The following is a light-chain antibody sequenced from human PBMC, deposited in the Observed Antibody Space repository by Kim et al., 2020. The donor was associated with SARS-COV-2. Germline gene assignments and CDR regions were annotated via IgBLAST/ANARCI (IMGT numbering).Light chain of an antibody. Sequence: IQMTQSPSSRSASVGDRVTITCRASQDISNYLAWYQQKPGKVPKLLIYAASTLQSGVPSRFSGSGSGTDFTLTISSLQPEDVATYYCQKYNSAPRITFGQGTRLEIK. J-gene: IGKJ5*01. V-gene: IGKV1-27*01. CDR3: QKYNSAPRIT. CDR2: AAS. CDR1: QDISNY.